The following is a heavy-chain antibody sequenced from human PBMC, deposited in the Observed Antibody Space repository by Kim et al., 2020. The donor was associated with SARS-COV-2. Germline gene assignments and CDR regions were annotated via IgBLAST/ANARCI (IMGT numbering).Heavy chain of an antibody. CDR2: IYNSENT. V-gene: IGHV4-59*13. Sequence: SETLSLTCTVSGGSISNYYWNWIRQPPGKGLEWIANIYNSENTNYNPSLKTRVTISVDTSKNQFSLKLSSVTAADTAVYYCAREGAPTATSNWFDPWGQG. D-gene: IGHD1-1*01. CDR1: GGSISNYY. J-gene: IGHJ5*02. CDR3: AREGAPTATSNWFDP.